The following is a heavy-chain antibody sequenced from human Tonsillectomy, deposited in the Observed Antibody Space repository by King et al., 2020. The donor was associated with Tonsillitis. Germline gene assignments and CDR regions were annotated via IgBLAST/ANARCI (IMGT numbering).Heavy chain of an antibody. CDR3: ARGRYSGSYNYFDY. Sequence: QLVQSGAEVKKPGSSVKVSCKASGGTFSNYGISWVRQAPGQGLEWMGGIIPIFGTANYAQKLQGRVTITADESTSTAYMELSSLRSEDTAVYYCARGRYSGSYNYFDYWGKGTLVTVSS. D-gene: IGHD1-26*01. V-gene: IGHV1-69*01. J-gene: IGHJ4*02. CDR2: IIPIFGTA. CDR1: GGTFSNYG.